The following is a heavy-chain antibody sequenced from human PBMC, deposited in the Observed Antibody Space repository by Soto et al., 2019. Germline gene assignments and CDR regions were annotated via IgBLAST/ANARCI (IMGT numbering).Heavy chain of an antibody. CDR3: ARDLLTGTTPNYYYYYMDV. V-gene: IGHV3-23*01. D-gene: IGHD1-7*01. Sequence: GGSLRLSCAASGFTFSSYAMSWVRQAPGKGLEWVSAISGSGGSTYYADSVKGRFTISRDNSKNTLYLQMNSLRAEDTAVYYCARDLLTGTTPNYYYYYMDVWGKGTTVTVSS. CDR2: ISGSGGST. J-gene: IGHJ6*03. CDR1: GFTFSSYA.